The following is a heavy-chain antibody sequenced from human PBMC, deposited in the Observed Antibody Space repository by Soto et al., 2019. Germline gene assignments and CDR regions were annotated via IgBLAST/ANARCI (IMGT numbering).Heavy chain of an antibody. D-gene: IGHD5-18*01. CDR2: IYPGDSET. Sequence: GESLKISCNASGCSFANYWIGWVCQKPGKGLEWMGVIYPGDSETTYSPSFEGQVIISVDRSRGTAFLEWSSLKASDTAMYYCARPGAPTDTVVYDFWGQGTQVTVSS. J-gene: IGHJ4*02. CDR3: ARPGAPTDTVVYDF. CDR1: GCSFANYW. V-gene: IGHV5-51*01.